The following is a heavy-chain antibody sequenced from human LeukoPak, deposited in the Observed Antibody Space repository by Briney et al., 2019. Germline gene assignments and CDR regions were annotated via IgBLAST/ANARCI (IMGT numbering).Heavy chain of an antibody. CDR1: GFTFSSYG. D-gene: IGHD4-17*01. J-gene: IGHJ4*02. Sequence: GGSLRLSCAASGFTFSSYGMHWVRQAPGKGLEWVAVIWYDGSNKYYADSVKGRFTISRDNSKNTLYLQMNSLIAEDTAVYYCASSSDYVDAKGRYYLDYWGQGTLVTVSS. CDR3: ASSSDYVDAKGRYYLDY. V-gene: IGHV3-33*01. CDR2: IWYDGSNK.